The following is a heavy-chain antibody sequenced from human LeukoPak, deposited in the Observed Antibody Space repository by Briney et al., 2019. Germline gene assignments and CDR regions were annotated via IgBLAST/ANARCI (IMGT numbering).Heavy chain of an antibody. CDR3: ARVGAPGGLRPYHYYY. D-gene: IGHD3-16*01. J-gene: IGHJ4*02. CDR2: IDPASGIT. CDR1: GYIFSDYW. V-gene: IGHV1-2*02. Sequence: ASVKVSCKASGYIFSDYWIHWVRQAPGRRLECLGWIDPASGITNQPQKFQGRITVTRDTSPSTVYMDLTGLTTDDTALYYCARVGAPGGLRPYHYYYWGQGTLVTVSS.